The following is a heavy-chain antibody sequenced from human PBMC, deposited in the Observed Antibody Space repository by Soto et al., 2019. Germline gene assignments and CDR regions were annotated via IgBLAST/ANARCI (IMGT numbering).Heavy chain of an antibody. CDR2: INHSGST. Sequence: SETLSLTCAVYGGSFSGYYWSWIRQPPGKGLEWIGEINHSGSTNYNPSLKSRVTISVDTSKNQFSLKLSSVTAADTAVYYCASSLGAVALDYWGQGTLVLVSS. D-gene: IGHD6-19*01. V-gene: IGHV4-34*01. CDR1: GGSFSGYY. J-gene: IGHJ4*02. CDR3: ASSLGAVALDY.